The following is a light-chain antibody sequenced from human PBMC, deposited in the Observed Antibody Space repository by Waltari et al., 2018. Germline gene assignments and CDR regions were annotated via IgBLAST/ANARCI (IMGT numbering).Light chain of an antibody. J-gene: IGKJ1*01. Sequence: DIQMTQSTSSLSASVGDRVSITCRTSQSISIYLNWYQQKPGKAPKLLIYAASSLQSGVPSRFSGGGSGTDFTLTISSLQPEDFATYYCQQSYSTLRTFGQGTRVEIK. CDR1: QSISIY. CDR2: AAS. CDR3: QQSYSTLRT. V-gene: IGKV1-39*01.